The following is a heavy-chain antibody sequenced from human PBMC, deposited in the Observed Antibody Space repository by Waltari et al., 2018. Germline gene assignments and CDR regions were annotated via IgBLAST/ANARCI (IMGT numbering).Heavy chain of an antibody. CDR3: AKGSRGTIFGVAQYDY. D-gene: IGHD3-3*01. Sequence: EVQLLESGGGLVQPGGSLRLSCAASGVTFSSYAMRWVRQAPGKGLEWVSAISGSGGSTYYADSVKGRFTISRDNSKNTLYLQMNSLRAEDTAVYYCAKGSRGTIFGVAQYDYWGQGTLVTVSS. CDR1: GVTFSSYA. J-gene: IGHJ4*02. CDR2: ISGSGGST. V-gene: IGHV3-23*01.